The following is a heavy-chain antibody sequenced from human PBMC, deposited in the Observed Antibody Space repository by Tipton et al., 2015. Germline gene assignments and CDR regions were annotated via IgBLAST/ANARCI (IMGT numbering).Heavy chain of an antibody. J-gene: IGHJ4*02. CDR2: THYTGNT. CDR1: GDSINRYY. CDR3: ARTYDFTAYSPVGC. Sequence: TLSLTCSVSGDSINRYYWSWIRQPPGKGLEWIGHTHYTGNTNYNASLKSRVTMSLDTSENRFSLKLSSVTAADTAVYYCARTYDFTAYSPVGCWGQGTLVTVSS. D-gene: IGHD3-3*01. V-gene: IGHV4-59*08.